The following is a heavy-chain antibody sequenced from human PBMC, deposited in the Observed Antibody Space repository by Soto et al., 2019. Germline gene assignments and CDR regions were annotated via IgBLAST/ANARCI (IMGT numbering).Heavy chain of an antibody. J-gene: IGHJ4*02. CDR3: ATTGPY. Sequence: GGSLRLSCAASGFTFSSYGMHWVRQAPGKGLEWVAVIWFDGSNKFYADPVKGRFTISRDNSKNTVSLQMNSLRDEDSAAYYCATTGPYWGQGTLVTVSS. CDR2: IWFDGSNK. V-gene: IGHV3-33*01. CDR1: GFTFSSYG.